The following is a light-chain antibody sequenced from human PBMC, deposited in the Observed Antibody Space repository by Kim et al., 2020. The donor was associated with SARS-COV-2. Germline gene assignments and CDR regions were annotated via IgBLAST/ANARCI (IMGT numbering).Light chain of an antibody. Sequence: ASVKLTCTLSSGHSTNAIAWHQQQPEKGPRYLMKLNSDGSHNKGDGIPDRFSGSSSGAERYLTISSLQSEDEADYYCQTWGTGIWVFGGGTKVTVL. J-gene: IGLJ3*02. CDR1: SGHSTNA. CDR2: LNSDGSH. CDR3: QTWGTGIWV. V-gene: IGLV4-69*01.